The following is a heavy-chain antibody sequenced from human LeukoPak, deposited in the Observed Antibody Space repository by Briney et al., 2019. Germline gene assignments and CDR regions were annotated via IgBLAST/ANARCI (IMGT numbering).Heavy chain of an antibody. D-gene: IGHD2-2*01. V-gene: IGHV1-18*01. Sequence: ASVKVSCKASGYTFSNYGLTWVRQAPGQGLEWMGWISGYNINTNVAQKFQGRVTMTTDTSANTAYMGLRSLRSDDTAVYYCASWAGYCSSNNCYATSLDYWGQGTLVTVSA. J-gene: IGHJ4*02. CDR3: ASWAGYCSSNNCYATSLDY. CDR2: ISGYNINT. CDR1: GYTFSNYG.